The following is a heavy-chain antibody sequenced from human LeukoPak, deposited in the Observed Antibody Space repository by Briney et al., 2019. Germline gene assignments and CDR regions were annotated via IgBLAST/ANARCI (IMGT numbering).Heavy chain of an antibody. CDR2: ISSRGSTI. Sequence: GGSLGLSCAASGFSIITYEMNWVRQAPGKGLEWVSYISSRGSTIYYADSVKGRFTISRDNAKNSLYLQMNSLRAEDSALYYCAKGIYSSGWSYFDYWGHGTLVTVSS. J-gene: IGHJ4*01. CDR1: GFSIITYE. D-gene: IGHD6-19*01. V-gene: IGHV3-48*03. CDR3: AKGIYSSGWSYFDY.